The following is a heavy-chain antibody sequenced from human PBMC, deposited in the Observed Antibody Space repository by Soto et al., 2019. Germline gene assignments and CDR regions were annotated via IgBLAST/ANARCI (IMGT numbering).Heavy chain of an antibody. D-gene: IGHD6-13*01. Sequence: TLSLTCTVSGGSISSGGYYWSFIRQHPGKGLEWIGYIYYSGSTYYNPSLKSRVTMSVDTSKNQFSLKLSSLTAADTAVYYCAREFKVLGWFDPWGQGTLVTVSS. J-gene: IGHJ5*02. CDR2: IYYSGST. CDR1: GGSISSGGYY. V-gene: IGHV4-31*03. CDR3: AREFKVLGWFDP.